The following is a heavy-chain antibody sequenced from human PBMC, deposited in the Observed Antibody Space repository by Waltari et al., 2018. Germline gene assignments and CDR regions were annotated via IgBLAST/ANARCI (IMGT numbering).Heavy chain of an antibody. J-gene: IGHJ4*02. CDR2: ISSRSSYI. Sequence: EVQLVNSGGGLVKPGGSLRLSCAASGFTFSTYNMNWVRQAPGKGLEWVSSISSRSSYIYYADSGKGRFTLSRDNTKNSLYLQMNSLRAEDTAVYYCARSDYFDYWGQGTLVTVSS. V-gene: IGHV3-21*01. CDR3: ARSDYFDY. CDR1: GFTFSTYN.